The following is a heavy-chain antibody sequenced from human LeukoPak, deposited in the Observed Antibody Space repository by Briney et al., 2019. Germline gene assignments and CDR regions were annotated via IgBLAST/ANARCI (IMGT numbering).Heavy chain of an antibody. CDR1: GFTLSVYF. J-gene: IGHJ4*02. D-gene: IGHD6-13*01. V-gene: IGHV3-11*04. Sequence: GGSLRLSCAASGFTLSVYFMSWIRQALGTGLEWVSYISSSGSTIYYADSVKGRFTISRDNAKNSLYLQMNSLTAEDTAAYYCARVEYSSSWQIVYYFDYWGQGTLVTVSS. CDR3: ARVEYSSSWQIVYYFDY. CDR2: ISSSGSTI.